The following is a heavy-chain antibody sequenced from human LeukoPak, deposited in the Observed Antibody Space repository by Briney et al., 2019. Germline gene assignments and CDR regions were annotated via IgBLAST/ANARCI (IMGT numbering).Heavy chain of an antibody. CDR2: ISYDGSNE. Sequence: GMSLRLSCTASGFTFNHYAMHWVRQAPGKGLEWVAVISYDGSNEYYADSVRGRFTISRDKSKNTLYLQMNSLRAEDTAVYYCARDQLGQWLVRAPDYWGQGTLVTVSS. CDR3: ARDQLGQWLVRAPDY. V-gene: IGHV3-30-3*01. D-gene: IGHD6-19*01. J-gene: IGHJ4*02. CDR1: GFTFNHYA.